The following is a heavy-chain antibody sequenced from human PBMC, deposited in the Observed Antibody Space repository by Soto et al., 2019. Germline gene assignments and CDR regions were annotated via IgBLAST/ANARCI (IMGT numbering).Heavy chain of an antibody. Sequence: GGSLRLSCAASGFTFSSYWMSWVRQAPGKGLEWVANIKQDGSEKYYVDSVKGRFTISRDNAKNSLYLQMNSLRAEDTAVYYCARVGYDFWSGYYKGFDYWGQGTLVTVSS. D-gene: IGHD3-3*01. CDR2: IKQDGSEK. CDR3: ARVGYDFWSGYYKGFDY. J-gene: IGHJ4*02. CDR1: GFTFSSYW. V-gene: IGHV3-7*04.